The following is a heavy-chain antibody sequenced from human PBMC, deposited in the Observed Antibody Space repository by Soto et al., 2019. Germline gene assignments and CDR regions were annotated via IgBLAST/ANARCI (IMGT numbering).Heavy chain of an antibody. CDR2: IYPGDSDT. CDR1: GYSFTNYW. J-gene: IGHJ4*02. V-gene: IGHV5-51*03. CDR3: ARAMTPGIAAAGFDY. Sequence: GESLKISCKGSGYSFTNYWIGWVRQVPDKGLEWMGIIYPGDSDTRYSPSFQGQVTISADKSISTAYLQWSSLKASDTAIYYCARAMTPGIAAAGFDYWGQGTLVTVSS. D-gene: IGHD6-13*01.